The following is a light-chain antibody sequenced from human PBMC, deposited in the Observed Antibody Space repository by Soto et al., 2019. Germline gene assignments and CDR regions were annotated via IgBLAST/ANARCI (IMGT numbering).Light chain of an antibody. CDR3: QQYDDWLRLT. J-gene: IGKJ4*01. V-gene: IGKV3D-15*01. CDR1: QSVNIY. CDR2: GAS. Sequence: EIVMTHSPATLSVSPLEIATLSCRSSQSVNIYLAWYQQKPGQAPRLLIFGASSRATGIPARFSGSGSGTESNLTISSLQSEDFAVYFCQQYDDWLRLTFGGGTKVDIK.